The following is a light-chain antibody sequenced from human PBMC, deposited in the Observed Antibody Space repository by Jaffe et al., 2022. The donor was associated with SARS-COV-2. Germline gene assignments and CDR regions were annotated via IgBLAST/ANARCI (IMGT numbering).Light chain of an antibody. J-gene: IGKJ5*01. CDR2: ASS. CDR1: QSLSSN. V-gene: IGKV3-15*01. Sequence: EIVMTQSPATLSVSPGERATLSCRASQSLSSNLAWYQQKPGQAPRLLIYASSTRATGIPARFSGSGSGTEFTLTISSLQSEDFAVYYCQQYNKWPQITFGQGTRLEIK. CDR3: QQYNKWPQIT.